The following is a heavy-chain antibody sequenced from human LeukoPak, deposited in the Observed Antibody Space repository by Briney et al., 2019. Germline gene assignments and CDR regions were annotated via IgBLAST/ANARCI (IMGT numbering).Heavy chain of an antibody. CDR3: AKEEQWLEKGGAFDI. CDR1: GFTVSSNY. CDR2: ISGSGGST. V-gene: IGHV3-23*01. J-gene: IGHJ3*02. Sequence: GGSLRLSCAASGFTVSSNYMSWVRQAPGKGLEWVSAISGSGGSTYYADSVKGRFTISRDNPKNTLYLQMNSLRAEDTAVYYCAKEEQWLEKGGAFDIWGQGTMVTVSS. D-gene: IGHD6-19*01.